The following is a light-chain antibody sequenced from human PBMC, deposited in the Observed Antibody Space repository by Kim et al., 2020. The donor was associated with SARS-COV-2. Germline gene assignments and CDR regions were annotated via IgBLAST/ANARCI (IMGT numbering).Light chain of an antibody. V-gene: IGKV1-5*03. J-gene: IGKJ4*01. CDR1: QSISTW. Sequence: ASVGDRVIITCLASQSISTWLAWYQQKPGKVPELLIYMASNLKSGVPSRFSGSGSGTEFTLTISSLQPYDFATYYCQQYQTYPVTFGGGTKVDIK. CDR2: MAS. CDR3: QQYQTYPVT.